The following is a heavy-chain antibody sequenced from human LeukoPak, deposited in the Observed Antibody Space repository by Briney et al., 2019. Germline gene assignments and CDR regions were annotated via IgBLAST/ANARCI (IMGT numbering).Heavy chain of an antibody. CDR1: GGTFSSYA. V-gene: IGHV1-69*01. CDR2: IIPIFGTA. D-gene: IGHD3-3*01. CDR3: ARDRHDFYYYGMDV. Sequence: ASVKVSCKASGGTFSSYAISWVRQAPGQGLEWMGGIIPIFGTANYAQKFQGRVTITADESTSTAYMELSSLRSEDTAVYYCARDRHDFYYYGMDVWGQGTTVTVSS. J-gene: IGHJ6*02.